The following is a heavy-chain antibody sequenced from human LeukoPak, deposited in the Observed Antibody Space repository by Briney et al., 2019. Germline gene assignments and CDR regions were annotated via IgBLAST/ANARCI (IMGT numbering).Heavy chain of an antibody. J-gene: IGHJ4*02. CDR2: ISSSSSTI. D-gene: IGHD2-2*01. CDR3: ARVGYCSSTSCRSQK. V-gene: IGHV3-48*01. Sequence: SGGSLRLSCAASGFTFSSYSMNWVRQAPGKGLEWVSYISSSSSTIYYADSVKGRFTISRDNAKNSLYLQTNSLRAEDTAVYYCARVGYCSSTSCRSQKRGQGTLVTVSS. CDR1: GFTFSSYS.